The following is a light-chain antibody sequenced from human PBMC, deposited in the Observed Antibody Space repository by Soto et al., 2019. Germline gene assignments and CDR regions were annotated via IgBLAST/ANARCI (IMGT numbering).Light chain of an antibody. CDR2: EGS. V-gene: IGLV2-23*01. CDR1: SSDVGSYNL. CDR3: CSYAGSSTDVV. J-gene: IGLJ2*01. Sequence: QSALTQPASVSGSPGQSITISCTGTSSDVGSYNLVSWYQQHPGKAPKLMIYEGSKRPSGVSNRFSSSKSGNTASLTISGLQAEDEADYYCCSYAGSSTDVVFGGGTKVTVL.